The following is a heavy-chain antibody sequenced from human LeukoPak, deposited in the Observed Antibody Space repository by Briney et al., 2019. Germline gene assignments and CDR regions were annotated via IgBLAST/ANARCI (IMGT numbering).Heavy chain of an antibody. CDR3: ARDRWFGEYYYYGMDV. CDR2: IWYDGSNK. V-gene: IGHV3-33*01. D-gene: IGHD3-10*01. Sequence: GGSLRLSCAASGFTFSSYGMHWVRQASGKGLEWVAVIWYDGSNKYYADSVKGRFTISRDNSKNTLYLQMNSLRAEDTAVYYCARDRWFGEYYYYGMDVWGQGTTVTVSS. CDR1: GFTFSSYG. J-gene: IGHJ6*02.